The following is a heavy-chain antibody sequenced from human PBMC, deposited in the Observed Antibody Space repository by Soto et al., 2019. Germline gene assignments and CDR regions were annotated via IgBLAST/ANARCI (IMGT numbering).Heavy chain of an antibody. V-gene: IGHV1-69*02. J-gene: IGHJ3*02. D-gene: IGHD4-17*01. Sequence: QVQLVQSGAEVKKPGSSVKVSCKASGGTFSSYTISWVRQAPGQGLEWMGRIIPIRGIANYAQKFQGRVTITADKSTSTDYMELSSLSSEDTDVYYCAAPSGNLRSIDAFYIWGQGTMVTVSS. CDR3: AAPSGNLRSIDAFYI. CDR1: GGTFSSYT. CDR2: IIPIRGIA.